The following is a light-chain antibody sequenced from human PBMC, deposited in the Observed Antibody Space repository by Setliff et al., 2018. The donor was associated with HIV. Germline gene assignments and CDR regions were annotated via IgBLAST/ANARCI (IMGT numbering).Light chain of an antibody. J-gene: IGLJ1*01. Sequence: QSALTQPASVSGSPGQSITISCTGTSSDIGDYKYVSWYQQHPGKAPKVIISDVTNRPSGISYRFSGSKSGNTASLTISGLQAEDEADYYCCSYRHDNTYVFGTGTKGTVL. CDR3: CSYRHDNTYV. CDR2: DVT. CDR1: SSDIGDYKY. V-gene: IGLV2-14*03.